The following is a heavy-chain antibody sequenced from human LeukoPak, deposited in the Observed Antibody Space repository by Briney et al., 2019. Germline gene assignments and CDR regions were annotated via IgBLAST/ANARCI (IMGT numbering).Heavy chain of an antibody. J-gene: IGHJ6*03. CDR3: ARIPCDSSSWYSTRSTEDGPQYYMDV. CDR1: GGSFSGYY. CDR2: INHSGST. V-gene: IGHV4-34*01. Sequence: PSETLSLTCAVYGGSFSGYYWSWIRQPPGKGLEWIGEINHSGSTNYNPSLKSRVTISVDTSKNQFSLKLSSVTAADTAVYYCARIPCDSSSWYSTRSTEDGPQYYMDVWGKGTTVTISS. D-gene: IGHD6-13*01.